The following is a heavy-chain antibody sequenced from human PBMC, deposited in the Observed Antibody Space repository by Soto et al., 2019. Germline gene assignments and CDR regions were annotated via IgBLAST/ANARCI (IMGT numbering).Heavy chain of an antibody. CDR2: IYPGDSYT. V-gene: IGHV5-51*01. Sequence: PGESLKISCKGSGYSFTSYWIGWVRQMPGKGLEWMGIIYPGDSYTNYSPSFQGHVTISADKSISTAYLQWSSLKASDTAMYYCARSYCSGGSCYSGEHAHWFDPWGQGTLVTVSS. J-gene: IGHJ5*02. CDR1: GYSFTSYW. D-gene: IGHD2-15*01. CDR3: ARSYCSGGSCYSGEHAHWFDP.